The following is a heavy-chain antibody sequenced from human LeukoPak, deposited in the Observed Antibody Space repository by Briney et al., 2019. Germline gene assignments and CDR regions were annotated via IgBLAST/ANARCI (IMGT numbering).Heavy chain of an antibody. Sequence: GGSLRLSCAASGFTFSDYYMSWIRQAPGKGLEWVSYISSSGSTIYYADSVKGRFTISRDNAKNSLYLQMNSLRAEDTAVYYCASYCSGGSCHPNDAFDIWGQGTMVTVSS. CDR2: ISSSGSTI. CDR1: GFTFSDYY. D-gene: IGHD2-15*01. V-gene: IGHV3-11*01. CDR3: ASYCSGGSCHPNDAFDI. J-gene: IGHJ3*02.